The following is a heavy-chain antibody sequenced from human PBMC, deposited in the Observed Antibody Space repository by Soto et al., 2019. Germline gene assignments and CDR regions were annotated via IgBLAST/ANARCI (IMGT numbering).Heavy chain of an antibody. V-gene: IGHV1-18*01. J-gene: IGHJ5*02. D-gene: IGHD3-3*01. Sequence: ASVKVSCKASGYTFTSYGISWVRQAPGQGLEWMGWISAYNGNTNYAQKLQGRVTMTTDTSTSTAYMELRSLRSEDTAVYYCARSRTIFGVVIIENWFDPWGQGTLVTVSS. CDR2: ISAYNGNT. CDR3: ARSRTIFGVVIIENWFDP. CDR1: GYTFTSYG.